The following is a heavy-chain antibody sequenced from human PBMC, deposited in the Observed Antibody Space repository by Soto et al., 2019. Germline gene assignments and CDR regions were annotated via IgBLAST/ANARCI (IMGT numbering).Heavy chain of an antibody. CDR2: ISGSGCST. CDR1: GFTFSSYA. Sequence: GGSLRLSCAASGFTFSSYAMSWVRQAPGKGLEWFSAISGSGCSTYYAYSVKGRFTISRDNSKNTLYLQMNSLRAEDTAVYYCASLLQPGYSSGWYDYGGQGTLVTVSS. V-gene: IGHV3-23*01. D-gene: IGHD6-19*01. J-gene: IGHJ4*02. CDR3: ASLLQPGYSSGWYDY.